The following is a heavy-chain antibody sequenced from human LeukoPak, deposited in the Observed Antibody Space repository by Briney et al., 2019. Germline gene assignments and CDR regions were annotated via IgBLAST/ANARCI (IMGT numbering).Heavy chain of an antibody. CDR2: ISAYNGNT. CDR1: GYTFTSYG. J-gene: IGHJ4*02. D-gene: IGHD3-10*01. V-gene: IGHV1-18*01. Sequence: ASVKVSCKASGYTFTSYGISWVRQAPGQVLEWTGWISAYNGNTNYAQKLQGRVTMTTDTSTSTAYMELRSLRTDDTAVYYCARTALLYGIDYWGQGTLVTVSS. CDR3: ARTALLYGIDY.